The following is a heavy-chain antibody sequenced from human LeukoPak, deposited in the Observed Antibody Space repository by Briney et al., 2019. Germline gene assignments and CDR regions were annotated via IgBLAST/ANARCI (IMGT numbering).Heavy chain of an antibody. CDR3: AREGQELFVVLWGRHKKALDV. CDR1: GGTFSSYA. D-gene: IGHD3-16*01. CDR2: IIPIFGTA. V-gene: IGHV1-69*05. Sequence: SVKVSCKASGGTFSSYAISWVRQAPGQGLEWMGGIIPIFGTANYAQKFQGRVTITTDESTSTAYMELSSLRSEDTAVYYCAREGQELFVVLWGRHKKALDVWGKGTTVTVSS. J-gene: IGHJ6*04.